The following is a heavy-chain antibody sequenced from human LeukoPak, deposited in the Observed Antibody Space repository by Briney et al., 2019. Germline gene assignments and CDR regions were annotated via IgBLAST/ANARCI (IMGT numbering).Heavy chain of an antibody. Sequence: GGSLRLSCAASGFTFSSYAMTWVRQAPGKGLEWVSSIFGSGSTYYTDSVKGRFTISRDNAKNTVYLQMNSLRAEDTATYYCAKYREISPSPPDRWGQGTLVTVSS. J-gene: IGHJ5*02. D-gene: IGHD5-24*01. CDR3: AKYREISPSPPDR. CDR1: GFTFSSYA. V-gene: IGHV3-23*01. CDR2: IFGSGST.